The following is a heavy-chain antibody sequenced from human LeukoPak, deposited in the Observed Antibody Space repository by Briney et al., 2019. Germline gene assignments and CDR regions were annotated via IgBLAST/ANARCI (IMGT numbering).Heavy chain of an antibody. V-gene: IGHV3-21*01. CDR1: GFTFSSYG. J-gene: IGHJ5*02. CDR2: IGSLSTYT. Sequence: GGSLRLSCAASGFTFSSYGMHWVRQALGKGLEWVSYIGSLSTYTHYADSVKGRFTISRDNDKKLLYLQMNSLRVEDTAVYYCVRDRLTGLMSTLTPAWGQGTLVTVSS. D-gene: IGHD4-11*01. CDR3: VRDRLTGLMSTLTPA.